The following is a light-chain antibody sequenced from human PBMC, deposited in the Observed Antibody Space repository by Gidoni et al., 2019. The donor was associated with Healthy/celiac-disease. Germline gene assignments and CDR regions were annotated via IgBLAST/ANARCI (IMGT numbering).Light chain of an antibody. CDR2: AAS. CDR3: QQSYSTPVT. CDR1: QIISSY. J-gene: IGKJ2*01. Sequence: DIQMTPSPSSLSASVGDRVTITCRASQIISSYLNWYQQKPGKAPKLLIYAASSLQSGVPSRFSGSGSGTDFTLTISSRQPEDFATYYCQQSYSTPVTFGQXTKLEIK. V-gene: IGKV1-39*01.